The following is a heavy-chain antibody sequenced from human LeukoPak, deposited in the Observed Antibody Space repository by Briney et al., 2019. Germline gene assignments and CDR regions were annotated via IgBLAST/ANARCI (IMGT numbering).Heavy chain of an antibody. D-gene: IGHD3-10*01. CDR2: IIPIFGTA. J-gene: IGHJ3*02. CDR3: ARDLWWFGELPAFDI. V-gene: IGHV1-69*13. CDR1: GGTFSSYA. Sequence: SVKVSCKASGGTFSSYAISWVRQAPGQGLEWMGGIIPIFGTANYAQKFQGRVTITADESTSTAYMELRSLRSEDTAVYYCARDLWWFGELPAFDIWGQGTMVTVSS.